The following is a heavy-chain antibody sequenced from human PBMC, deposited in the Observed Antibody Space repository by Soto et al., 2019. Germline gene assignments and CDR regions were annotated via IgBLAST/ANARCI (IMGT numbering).Heavy chain of an antibody. CDR2: ISAYNGNT. J-gene: IGHJ6*02. D-gene: IGHD2-15*01. V-gene: IGHV1-18*01. Sequence: ASVKVSCKASGYTFTSYGISWVRQAPGQGLEWMGWISAYNGNTNYAQKLQGRVTMTTDTSTSTAYMELRSLRSDDTAVYYCARVFCSGGSCYSIYYYYGMDVCGQGTTVNVSS. CDR3: ARVFCSGGSCYSIYYYYGMDV. CDR1: GYTFTSYG.